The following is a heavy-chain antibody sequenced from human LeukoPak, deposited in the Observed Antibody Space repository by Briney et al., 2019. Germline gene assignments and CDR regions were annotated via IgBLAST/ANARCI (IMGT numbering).Heavy chain of an antibody. CDR3: ARGFQLESTDY. CDR2: ISSSSTI. V-gene: IGHV3-48*01. CDR1: GFTFSSYS. J-gene: IGHJ4*02. Sequence: PGGSLRLSCAASGFTFSSYSMNWVRQAPGKGLEWGSYISSSSTIYYADSVKGRFTISRDNAKNSLYLQMNSLRAEDTAVYYCARGFQLESTDYWGQGTLVTVSS. D-gene: IGHD1-1*01.